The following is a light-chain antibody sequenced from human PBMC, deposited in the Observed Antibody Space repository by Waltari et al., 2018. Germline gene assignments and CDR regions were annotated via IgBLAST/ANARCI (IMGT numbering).Light chain of an antibody. CDR1: QRIKST. Sequence: EIVLTQSPATLSVSPGETATLSCWASQRIKSTLAWYQQNPGQAPRLLIYDASTRATGIPVRFSGSGSGTYFTLTISSLQSEDFAVYYCQQYTNWPLTFGGGTKVEI. CDR2: DAS. CDR3: QQYTNWPLT. V-gene: IGKV3D-15*01. J-gene: IGKJ4*01.